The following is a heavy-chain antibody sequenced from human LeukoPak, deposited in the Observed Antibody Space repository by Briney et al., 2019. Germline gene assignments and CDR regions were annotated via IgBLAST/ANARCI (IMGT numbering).Heavy chain of an antibody. V-gene: IGHV4-38-2*01. J-gene: IGHJ6*03. D-gene: IGHD3-3*01. CDR2: TYHSGST. Sequence: SETLSLTCAVSGYSISSGYYWGWIRQPPGKGLEWIGSTYHSGSTYYNPSLKSRVTISVDTSKNQFSLKLSSVTAADTAVYYCARVSTTYYDFWSGYYPFYYYYYMDVWGKGTTVTVSS. CDR3: ARVSTTYYDFWSGYYPFYYYYYMDV. CDR1: GYSISSGYY.